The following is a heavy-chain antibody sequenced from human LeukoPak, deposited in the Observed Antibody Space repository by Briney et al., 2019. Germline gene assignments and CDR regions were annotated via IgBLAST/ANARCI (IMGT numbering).Heavy chain of an antibody. CDR3: ARDIIDY. V-gene: IGHV3-30*01. CDR1: ELTFSSYA. J-gene: IGHJ4*02. CDR2: ISYDGSNK. Sequence: GGSLGPSWAASELTFSSYAWHWVRQAPGKGLEWVAVISYDGSNKYYADSVKGRFTISRDNSKNTLYLQMNSLRAEDTAVYYCARDIIDYWGQGALVTVSS.